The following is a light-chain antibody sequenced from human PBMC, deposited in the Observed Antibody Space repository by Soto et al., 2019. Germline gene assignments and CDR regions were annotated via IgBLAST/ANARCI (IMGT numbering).Light chain of an antibody. J-gene: IGKJ2*01. Sequence: DIQMTQSPSTLSASVGDRVTITCRASQSISSWLAWYQQKPGKAPKLLIYKASSLESGVPSRFSGRGSGTAFNLTISRLHPDDFATYYCQQYNSYPYTFRQGTKLEIK. V-gene: IGKV1-5*03. CDR3: QQYNSYPYT. CDR1: QSISSW. CDR2: KAS.